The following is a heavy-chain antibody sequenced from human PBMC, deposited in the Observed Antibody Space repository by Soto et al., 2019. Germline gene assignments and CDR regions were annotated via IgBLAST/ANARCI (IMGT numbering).Heavy chain of an antibody. CDR3: ARDADYGGSRGGMDV. V-gene: IGHV4-31*03. CDR1: GGSVNNANYF. Sequence: QVRLEESGPGLVKPSEPLSLICSVSGGSVNNANYFWNWIRHHPENGLEWIGYIYYSGSTRYNPFFKTRATLSIDTTKDQFSLRLNSVTVADTAVYFCARDADYGGSRGGMDVWGRGTTVTVSS. CDR2: IYYSGST. J-gene: IGHJ6*02. D-gene: IGHD4-17*01.